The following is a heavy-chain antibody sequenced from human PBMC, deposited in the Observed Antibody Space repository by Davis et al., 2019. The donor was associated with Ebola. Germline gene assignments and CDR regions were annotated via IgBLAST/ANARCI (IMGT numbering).Heavy chain of an antibody. J-gene: IGHJ3*02. CDR1: GFTFSGSA. CDR3: TSLIAAAVDI. Sequence: WGSLRLSCAASGFTFSGSAMHWVRQASGKGLEWVGRIRSKANSYATAYAASVKGRFTISRDDSKNTAYLQMNSLKTEDTAVYYCTSLIAAAVDIWGQGTMVTVSS. D-gene: IGHD6-13*01. CDR2: IRSKANSYAT. V-gene: IGHV3-73*01.